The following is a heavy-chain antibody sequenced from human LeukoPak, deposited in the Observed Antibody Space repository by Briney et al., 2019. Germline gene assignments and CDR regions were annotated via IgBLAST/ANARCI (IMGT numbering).Heavy chain of an antibody. CDR1: GVSVSSGSYY. Sequence: SETLSLTCTVSGVSVSSGSYYWSWIRRPPGKGLEWIGYIYHSGITYYNPSLKSRVTISVDRSENHFSLKLSSVTAADTAVYYCARVEPTTFTCFDHWGQGALVVVSS. D-gene: IGHD1-14*01. J-gene: IGHJ4*02. CDR3: ARVEPTTFTCFDH. V-gene: IGHV4-30-2*01. CDR2: IYHSGIT.